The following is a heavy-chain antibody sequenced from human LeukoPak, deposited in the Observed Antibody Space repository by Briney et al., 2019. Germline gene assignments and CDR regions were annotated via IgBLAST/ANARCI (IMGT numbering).Heavy chain of an antibody. V-gene: IGHV4-59*01. J-gene: IGHJ4*02. CDR2: IYYSGST. D-gene: IGHD3-3*01. CDR3: ARVYSPYYDFWSGYYDY. CDR1: GGSISSYY. Sequence: SETLSLTCTVSGGSISSYYWSWIRQPPGKGLEWIGYIYYSGSTYYNPSLKSRVTISVDTSKNQFSLKLSSVTAADTAVYYCARVYSPYYDFWSGYYDYWGQGTLVTVSS.